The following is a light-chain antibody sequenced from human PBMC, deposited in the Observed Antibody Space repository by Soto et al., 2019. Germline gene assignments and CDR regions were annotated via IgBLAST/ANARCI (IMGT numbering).Light chain of an antibody. Sequence: GESVTITFRASEGIGTYLVWYQQESGKAPSVRIYASSTLQPGGPSRFSGSGSATDFSRTISSLHPEDVATYYRQQVDSYPRTFGQGTKVDIK. J-gene: IGKJ1*01. V-gene: IGKV1-9*01. CDR2: ASS. CDR1: EGIGTY. CDR3: QQVDSYPRT.